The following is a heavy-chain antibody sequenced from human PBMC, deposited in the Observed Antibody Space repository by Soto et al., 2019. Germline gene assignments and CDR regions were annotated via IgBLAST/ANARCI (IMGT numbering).Heavy chain of an antibody. D-gene: IGHD2-21*02. CDR2: INHSGST. Sequence: SETLSLTCAVYGGSFSGYYWTWIRQPPGTGLEWIGEINHSGSTNYNPSLKSRVTISVDTSKNQFSLKLTSVTAADTAVYYCAREGVTRNYYYYGMDVWGQGTTVT. CDR3: AREGVTRNYYYYGMDV. V-gene: IGHV4-34*01. J-gene: IGHJ6*02. CDR1: GGSFSGYY.